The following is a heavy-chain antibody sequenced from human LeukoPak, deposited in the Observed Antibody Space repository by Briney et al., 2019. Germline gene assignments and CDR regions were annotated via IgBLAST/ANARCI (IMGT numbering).Heavy chain of an antibody. D-gene: IGHD2-2*01. CDR1: GFTFTDEY. CDR3: ARDPKSQLLLDY. Sequence: ASVKLSCKSSGFTFTDEYIHWVRLAPGQGLEWMGWINPYSGAINYAQKFQGRVTLTRDTSISTAYMELSRLTSGDTAVYYCARDPKSQLLLDYWGQGTLVTVSS. V-gene: IGHV1-2*02. CDR2: INPYSGAI. J-gene: IGHJ4*02.